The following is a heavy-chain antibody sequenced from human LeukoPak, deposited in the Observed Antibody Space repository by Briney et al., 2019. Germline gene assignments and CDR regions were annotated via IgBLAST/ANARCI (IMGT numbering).Heavy chain of an antibody. CDR2: IYFTGNA. J-gene: IGHJ4*02. D-gene: IGHD6-6*01. CDR3: ARSLRGAAHHFDY. Sequence: SETLSLTCTVCGGSISGSSDYWGWIRQPPGNGLDWIGSIYFTGNAYYNPSLKSRVTISVDTSKNQFSLILRSVTAADTAVYYCARSLRGAAHHFDYWGQGTLVTVSS. CDR1: GGSISGSSDY. V-gene: IGHV4-39*01.